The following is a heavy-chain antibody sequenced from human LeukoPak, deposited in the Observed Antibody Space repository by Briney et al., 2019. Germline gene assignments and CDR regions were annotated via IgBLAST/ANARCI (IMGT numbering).Heavy chain of an antibody. J-gene: IGHJ4*02. Sequence: PGGSLRLSCAASGLTFSSYSMNWVRQPPGKGLAWVSPISSSSSYIYFADSVKGRFTISRDNAKNSLYLQMNSLRAEDTAVYYCARDFLYSSYTSYYFDYWGQGTLVTVSS. CDR1: GLTFSSYS. V-gene: IGHV3-21*01. CDR2: ISSSSSYI. CDR3: ARDFLYSSYTSYYFDY. D-gene: IGHD6-6*01.